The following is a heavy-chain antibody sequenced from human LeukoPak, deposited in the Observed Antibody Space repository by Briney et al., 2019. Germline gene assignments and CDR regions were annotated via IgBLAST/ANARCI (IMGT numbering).Heavy chain of an antibody. J-gene: IGHJ6*02. CDR3: ARENYYDSSGYSEGLDV. Sequence: SETLPLTCTVSGGSISNSYWSWIRQPAGKGLEWIGRMYVSGTTNYNPSLRSRVTMSVDTSKNQFSLRLSSVTAADTAVYYCARENYYDSSGYSEGLDVWGQGTTVTVSS. CDR2: MYVSGTT. CDR1: GGSISNSY. V-gene: IGHV4-4*07. D-gene: IGHD3-22*01.